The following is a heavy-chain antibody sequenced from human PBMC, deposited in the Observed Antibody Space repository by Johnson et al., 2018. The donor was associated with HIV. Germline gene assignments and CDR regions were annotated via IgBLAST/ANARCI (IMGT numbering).Heavy chain of an antibody. V-gene: IGHV3-23*04. D-gene: IGHD1/OR15-1a*01. Sequence: MQLVESGGGLVQPGGSLRLSCAASGFTFSSYAMSWVRQAPGKGLEWVSAISGSGGSTYYADSVKGRFTISRDNSKNTLYLQMNSLRAEDTAVYYCARGRVGTGSMGGGGFDIWGQGTLVTVSS. CDR3: ARGRVGTGSMGGGGFDI. CDR2: ISGSGGST. CDR1: GFTFSSYA. J-gene: IGHJ3*02.